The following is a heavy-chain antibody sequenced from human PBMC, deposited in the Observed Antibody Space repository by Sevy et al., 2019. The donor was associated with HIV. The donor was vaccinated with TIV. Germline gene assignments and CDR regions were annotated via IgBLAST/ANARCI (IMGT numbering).Heavy chain of an antibody. CDR2: IYYSGST. D-gene: IGHD6-13*01. CDR1: RGSISTYH. CDR3: TRGGPNQQQLDYFDY. V-gene: IGHV4-59*01. J-gene: IGHJ4*02. Sequence: SETLSLTCTVSRGSISTYHWTWIRQPPGKGLEWIGYIYYSGSTDYNPSLKSRVTMSIDTSKNQFSLKLRSVTAADTAVYYCTRGGPNQQQLDYFDYWGQGTLVTVSS.